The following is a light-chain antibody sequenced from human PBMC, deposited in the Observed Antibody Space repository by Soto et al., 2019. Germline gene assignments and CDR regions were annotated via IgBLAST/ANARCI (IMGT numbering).Light chain of an antibody. Sequence: NFMLTQPHSVSESPGKTVTISCTRSSGSIASSSVQWYQQRPGSSPTIVIYEDSQRPSGIPDRFSGSIDSSSNSASLSISGLKTEDEADYYCQSHDSTSKWVFGGGTKLTVL. J-gene: IGLJ3*02. CDR3: QSHDSTSKWV. V-gene: IGLV6-57*01. CDR2: EDS. CDR1: SGSIASSS.